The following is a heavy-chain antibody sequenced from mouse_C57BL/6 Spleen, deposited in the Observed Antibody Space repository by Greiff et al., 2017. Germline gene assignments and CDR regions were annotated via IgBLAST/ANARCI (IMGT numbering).Heavy chain of an antibody. CDR3: ARRRAYYSNYGFAY. CDR2: IYPSDSET. D-gene: IGHD2-5*01. CDR1: GYTFTSYW. J-gene: IGHJ3*01. V-gene: IGHV1-61*01. Sequence: QLQQPGAELVRPGSSVKLSCKASGYTFTSYWMDWVKQRPGQGLEWIGNIYPSDSETHYNQKFKDKATLTVDKSSSTAYMQLSSLTSEDSAVYYCARRRAYYSNYGFAYWGQGTLVTVSA.